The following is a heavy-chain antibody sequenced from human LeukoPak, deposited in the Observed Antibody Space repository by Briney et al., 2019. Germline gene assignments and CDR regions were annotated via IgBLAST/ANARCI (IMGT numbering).Heavy chain of an antibody. Sequence: SETLSLTCTVSDDSITLYYWSWIRQPPGKGLEWIGYIYYSGSTNYNPSLKSRVTISVDTSKNQFSLKLSSVTAADTAVYYCARSHDYGDSGYYAFDIWGQGTMVTVSS. V-gene: IGHV4-59*01. CDR1: DDSITLYY. CDR3: ARSHDYGDSGYYAFDI. CDR2: IYYSGST. D-gene: IGHD4-17*01. J-gene: IGHJ3*02.